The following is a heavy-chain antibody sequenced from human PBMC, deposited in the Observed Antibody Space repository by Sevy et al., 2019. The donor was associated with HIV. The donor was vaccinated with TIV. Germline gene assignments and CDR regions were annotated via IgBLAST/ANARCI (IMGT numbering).Heavy chain of an antibody. CDR3: ARVSGWHLRYGLDV. CDR2: MNTNTGNT. D-gene: IGHD6-19*01. J-gene: IGHJ6*02. CDR1: GFNFRSYD. V-gene: IGHV1-8*02. Sequence: ASVKVSCVASGFNFRSYDIYWVRQAPGQGLEWMGWMNTNTGNTGFAQKFQGRVTMTRNSSISTAYMELSNLRSEDTAVYYCARVSGWHLRYGLDVWGQGTTVTVSS.